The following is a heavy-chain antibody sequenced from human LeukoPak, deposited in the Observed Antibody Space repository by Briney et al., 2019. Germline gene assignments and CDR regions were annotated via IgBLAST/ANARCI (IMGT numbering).Heavy chain of an antibody. V-gene: IGHV3-30*18. D-gene: IGHD3-9*01. J-gene: IGHJ4*02. CDR1: GFTFSSYG. CDR3: AKGEYYDILTGANYFDY. Sequence: GGSLRLSCAASGFTFSSYGMHWVRQAPGKWLEWVAVISYDGSNKYYADSVKGRFTISRDNSKNTLYLQMNSLRAEDTAVYYCAKGEYYDILTGANYFDYWGQGTLVTVSS. CDR2: ISYDGSNK.